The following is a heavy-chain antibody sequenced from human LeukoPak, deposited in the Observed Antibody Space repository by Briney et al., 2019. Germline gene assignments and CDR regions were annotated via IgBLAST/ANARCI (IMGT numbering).Heavy chain of an antibody. Sequence: PGGSLRLSCAASGFTFSSYAMSWVRQAPGKGLEWVSAISGSGGSTYYADSVKGRFTISRDNSKNTLYLQMNSLRAEDTAVYYCANPRYDSSGYYIDYWGQGTLVTVSS. J-gene: IGHJ4*02. V-gene: IGHV3-23*01. CDR3: ANPRYDSSGYYIDY. CDR1: GFTFSSYA. D-gene: IGHD3-22*01. CDR2: ISGSGGST.